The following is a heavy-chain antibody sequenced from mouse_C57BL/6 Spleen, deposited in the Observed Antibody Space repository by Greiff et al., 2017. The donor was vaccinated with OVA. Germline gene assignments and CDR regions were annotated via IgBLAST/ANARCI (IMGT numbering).Heavy chain of an antibody. J-gene: IGHJ1*03. CDR2: INYDGSST. CDR3: ARSSPYWYFDV. V-gene: IGHV5-16*01. CDR1: GFTFSDYY. Sequence: DVKLVESEGGLVQPGRSLKLSCTASGFTFSDYYMAWVRQVPEKGLEWVANINYDGSSTYYLDSLKSRFIISRDNAKNILYLQMSSLKSEDTATYYCARSSPYWYFDVWGTGTTVTVSS.